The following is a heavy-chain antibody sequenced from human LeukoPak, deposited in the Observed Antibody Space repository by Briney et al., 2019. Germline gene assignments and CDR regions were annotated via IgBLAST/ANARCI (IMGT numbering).Heavy chain of an antibody. CDR1: GFTFSSYA. J-gene: IGHJ4*02. CDR2: ISGSGGST. V-gene: IGHV3-23*01. D-gene: IGHD6-13*01. Sequence: GGSLRLSCAASGFTFSSYATSWVRQAPGKGLEWVSAISGSGGSTYYADSVKGRFTISRDNSKNTLYLQMNSLRAEDTAVYYCAKEGSIAAAGTEGYFDYWGQGTLVTVSS. CDR3: AKEGSIAAAGTEGYFDY.